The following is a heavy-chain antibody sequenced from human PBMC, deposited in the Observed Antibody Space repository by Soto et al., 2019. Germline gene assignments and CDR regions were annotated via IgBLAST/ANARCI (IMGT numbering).Heavy chain of an antibody. V-gene: IGHV1-69*12. CDR3: ARGSKSNSYYGDASVSAEYFQH. CDR1: GGTFSSYA. D-gene: IGHD4-17*01. J-gene: IGHJ1*01. Sequence: QVQLVQSGAEVKKPGSSVKVSCKASGGTFSSYAISWVRQAPGQGLEWMGGIIPIFGTANYAQKFQGRVTITADESTSTAYMELSSLRSEDTAVYYCARGSKSNSYYGDASVSAEYFQHWGQGTLVTVSS. CDR2: IIPIFGTA.